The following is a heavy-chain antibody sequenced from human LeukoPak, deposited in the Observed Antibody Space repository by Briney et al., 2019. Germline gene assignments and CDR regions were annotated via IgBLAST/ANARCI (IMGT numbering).Heavy chain of an antibody. D-gene: IGHD5-18*01. CDR2: ISGSGGST. V-gene: IGHV3-23*01. J-gene: IGHJ4*02. CDR1: GFTFSSYG. Sequence: AGGSLRLSCAASGFTFSSYGMSWVRQAPGKGLEWVSAISGSGGSTYYADSVKGRFTISRDNSKNTLYLQMNSLRAEDTAVYYCAKLVWLRFDYWGQGTLVTVSS. CDR3: AKLVWLRFDY.